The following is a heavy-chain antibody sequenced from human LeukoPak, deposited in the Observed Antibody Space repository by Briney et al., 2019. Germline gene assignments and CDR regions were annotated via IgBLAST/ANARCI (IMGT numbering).Heavy chain of an antibody. V-gene: IGHV1-69*13. J-gene: IGHJ4*02. CDR3: ARGSLTGYYFVY. CDR1: GGTFSSYA. CDR2: IIPIFGTA. D-gene: IGHD3-9*01. Sequence: ASVKVSCKASGGTFSSYAISWVRQAPGQGLEWTGGIIPIFGTANYAQKFQGRVTITADESTSTAYMELSSLRSEDTAVYYCARGSLTGYYFVYWGQGTLVTVSS.